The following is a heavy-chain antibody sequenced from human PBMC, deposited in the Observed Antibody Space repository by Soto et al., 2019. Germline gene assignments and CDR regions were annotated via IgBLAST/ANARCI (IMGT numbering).Heavy chain of an antibody. Sequence: QVQLVQSGAEVKKPGASVKVSCKASGYTFTSYGISWVRQAPGQGLEWMGWISAYNGNTNYAQKLQGRVTITTDTSTSTAYMELRSLRSDDTAVYYCARAPITMVRGVIIPPPGPFDYWGQGTLVTVSS. CDR3: ARAPITMVRGVIIPPPGPFDY. V-gene: IGHV1-18*01. CDR2: ISAYNGNT. D-gene: IGHD3-10*01. J-gene: IGHJ4*02. CDR1: GYTFTSYG.